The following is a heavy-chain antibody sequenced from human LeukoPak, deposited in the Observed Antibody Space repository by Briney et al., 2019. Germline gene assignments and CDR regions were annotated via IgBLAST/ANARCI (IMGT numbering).Heavy chain of an antibody. D-gene: IGHD3-10*01. J-gene: IGHJ4*02. V-gene: IGHV1-2*02. CDR2: FNPNSGGT. CDR1: GYTFTGYY. Sequence: ASVKVSCKASGYTFTGYYMHWVRQAPGPGLEWMGWFNPNSGGTNYAQKFQGRVTMTRDTSISTAYMELSRLRSDDTAVYYCARGGQDTMVRGVIYDLRSTDYWGQGTLVTVSS. CDR3: ARGGQDTMVRGVIYDLRSTDY.